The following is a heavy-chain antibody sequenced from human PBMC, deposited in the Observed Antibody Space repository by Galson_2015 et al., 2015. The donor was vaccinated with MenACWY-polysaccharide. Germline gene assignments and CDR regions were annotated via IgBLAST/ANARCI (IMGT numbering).Heavy chain of an antibody. Sequence: SLRLSCAASGFSFSANGMSWVRQAPGRGLEWVSGSGSGGGLYYADSEKGRFTGARDNSKNTLYLQMNNLRAEDTAVYYCAKVGPRSSWTMGIDYWGQGTLVTVSS. J-gene: IGHJ4*02. CDR3: AKVGPRSSWTMGIDY. CDR2: SGSGGGL. D-gene: IGHD6-13*01. V-gene: IGHV3-23*01. CDR1: GFSFSANG.